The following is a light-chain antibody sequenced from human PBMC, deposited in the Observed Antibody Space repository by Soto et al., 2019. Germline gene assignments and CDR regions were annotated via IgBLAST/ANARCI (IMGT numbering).Light chain of an antibody. CDR1: QSVRSNY. Sequence: EIVLTQSPGTLSLSPGERATLSCRASQSVRSNYLAWYQQKPGQAPRLLIHGASSRATGIQDRFSGSGSGTDFVLTISSREPGDFAVYYGQQYGSPPYTFGKGTKLEIK. CDR3: QQYGSPPYT. CDR2: GAS. J-gene: IGKJ2*01. V-gene: IGKV3-20*01.